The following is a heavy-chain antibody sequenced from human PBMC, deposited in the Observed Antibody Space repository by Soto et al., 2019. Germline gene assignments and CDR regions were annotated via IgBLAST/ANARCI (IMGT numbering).Heavy chain of an antibody. Sequence: PSETLSLTCTVSGGSISSYYWSWIRQPPGKGLEWIGYIYYSGSTNYNPSLKSRVTISVDTSKNQFSLKLSSVTAADTAVYYCARVARSGSYQYYFDYWGQGTLVTVSS. CDR3: ARVARSGSYQYYFDY. J-gene: IGHJ4*02. CDR1: GGSISSYY. V-gene: IGHV4-59*01. CDR2: IYYSGST. D-gene: IGHD3-10*01.